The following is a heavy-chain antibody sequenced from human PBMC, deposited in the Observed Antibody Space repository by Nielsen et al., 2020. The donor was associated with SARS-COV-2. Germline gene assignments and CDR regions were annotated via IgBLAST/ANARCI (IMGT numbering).Heavy chain of an antibody. D-gene: IGHD2-21*01. J-gene: IGHJ6*03. CDR3: ARVYLSYMDV. Sequence: SEPLSLTCTVSGYSISSGYYWGWIRQPPGKGLEWIGSIYHSGSTYYNPSLKSRVTISVDTSKNQFSLKLSSVTAADTAVYYCARVYLSYMDVWGKGTTVTVSS. V-gene: IGHV4-38-2*02. CDR1: GYSISSGYY. CDR2: IYHSGST.